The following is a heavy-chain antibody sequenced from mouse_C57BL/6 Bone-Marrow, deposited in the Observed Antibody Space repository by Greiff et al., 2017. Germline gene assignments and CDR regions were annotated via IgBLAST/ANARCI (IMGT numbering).Heavy chain of an antibody. V-gene: IGHV14-4*01. CDR1: GFNIKDDY. CDR3: TTGWLPHYYAMDY. D-gene: IGHD2-3*01. J-gene: IGHJ4*01. Sequence: EVKLQESGAELVRPGASVKLSCTASGFNIKDDYMHWVKQRPEQGLEWIGWIDPENGDTEYASKFQGKATITADTSSNTAYLQLSSLTSEDTAVYYCTTGWLPHYYAMDYWGQGTSVTVSS. CDR2: IDPENGDT.